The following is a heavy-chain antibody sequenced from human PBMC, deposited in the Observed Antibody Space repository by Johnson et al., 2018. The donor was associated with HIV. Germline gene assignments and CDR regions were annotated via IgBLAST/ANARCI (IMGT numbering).Heavy chain of an antibody. CDR1: GFIFDEYD. D-gene: IGHD6-6*01. CDR3: ANFGSSSSRSAFDI. CDR2: ISWNGATP. J-gene: IGHJ3*02. V-gene: IGHV3-20*04. Sequence: VQLVESGGGVARPGGSLRLSCEGSGFIFDEYDMSWVRQTPGKGLEWVSGISWNGATPRSADSVKGRFTISRDNAKAFLYLQMNSLRAEDTALYYCANFGSSSSRSAFDIWGQGTMVTVSS.